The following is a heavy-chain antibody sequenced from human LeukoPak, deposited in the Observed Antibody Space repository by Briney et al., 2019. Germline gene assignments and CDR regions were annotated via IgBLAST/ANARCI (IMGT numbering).Heavy chain of an antibody. CDR1: GASVGSAGYY. D-gene: IGHD1-26*01. J-gene: IGHJ4*02. CDR3: ARTQSQSGSYRYYFGY. Sequence: SETLSLTCTVSGASVGSAGYYWTWIRQPPGGGLEWIGYIYYIRNTYYNPSLKGRVTMSLDPSNNQFSLRLNSVTAADTAVYYCARTQSQSGSYRYYFGYWGQGTLVTVSS. V-gene: IGHV4-61*08. CDR2: IYYIRNT.